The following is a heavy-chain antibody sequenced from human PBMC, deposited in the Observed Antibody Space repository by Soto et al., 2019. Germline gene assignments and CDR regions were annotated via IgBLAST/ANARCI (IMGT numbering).Heavy chain of an antibody. CDR2: ITGSGDAT. CDR1: GFTFSSYA. D-gene: IGHD6-19*01. V-gene: IGHV3-23*01. CDR3: AQGSRWYFNNWIDT. Sequence: PGGSLRLSCVPSGFTFSSYAMAWVRQAPGKGLEWVASITGSGDATFHAASVRGRFTMSRDNANNRLYLQMNSLRTEDTAIYYCAQGSRWYFNNWIDTWGQGTLVTVSS. J-gene: IGHJ5*02.